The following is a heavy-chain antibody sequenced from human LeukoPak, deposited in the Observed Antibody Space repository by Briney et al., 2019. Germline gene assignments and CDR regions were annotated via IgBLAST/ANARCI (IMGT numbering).Heavy chain of an antibody. Sequence: SETLSLTCAVYGGSFSGYYWSWIRQPPGKGLEWIGEINHSGSTDYNPSLKSRVTISVDTSKNQFSLKLNSVTAADTAVYYCARGQSGRTFDYWGQGTLVTVSS. V-gene: IGHV4-34*01. D-gene: IGHD1/OR15-1a*01. CDR1: GGSFSGYY. CDR3: ARGQSGRTFDY. J-gene: IGHJ4*02. CDR2: INHSGST.